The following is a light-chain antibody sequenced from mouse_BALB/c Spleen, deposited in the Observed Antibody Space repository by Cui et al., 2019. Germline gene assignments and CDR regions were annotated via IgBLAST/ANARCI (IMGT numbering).Light chain of an antibody. V-gene: IGKV4-68*01. CDR2: LTS. Sequence: HIVLTQSPALMSASPGEKVTMTCSASSSVSYMYWYQQKPRSSPKPWIYLTSNLASAVPARFSGSGSGTSYSLTISSMEAEDAATYYCQQWSSNPLTFGAGTKLELK. CDR3: QQWSSNPLT. CDR1: SSVSY. J-gene: IGKJ5*01.